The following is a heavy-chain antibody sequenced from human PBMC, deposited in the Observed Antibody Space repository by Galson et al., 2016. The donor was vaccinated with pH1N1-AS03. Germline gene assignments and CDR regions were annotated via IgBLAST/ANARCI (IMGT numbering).Heavy chain of an antibody. CDR1: GGSFSSFS. D-gene: IGHD2-2*01. V-gene: IGHV1-69*02. CDR2: ITLPLGIA. CDR3: AREECSSSSCRRDQNYYMDV. J-gene: IGHJ6*03. Sequence: SVKVSCKASGGSFSSFSINWVRQAPGQGLEWMGRITLPLGIAHHAQRFQGRVTITADKSTSTAYMDLSTLISEDTAMYYCAREECSSSSCRRDQNYYMDVWGKGTTVTVSS.